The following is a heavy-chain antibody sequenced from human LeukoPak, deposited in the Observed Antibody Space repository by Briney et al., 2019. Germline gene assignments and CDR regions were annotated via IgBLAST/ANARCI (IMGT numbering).Heavy chain of an antibody. Sequence: SETLSLTCTVSGGSISRFYWSWIRQPAGKGLQWIGRINTSGSTNYNPSLKSRVTMSVDTSKNQFSLKMSSVTAADTAVYYCARDAATTTSIDSFDYWGQGILVTVSS. CDR1: GGSISRFY. D-gene: IGHD6-25*01. CDR2: INTSGST. V-gene: IGHV4-4*07. CDR3: ARDAATTTSIDSFDY. J-gene: IGHJ4*02.